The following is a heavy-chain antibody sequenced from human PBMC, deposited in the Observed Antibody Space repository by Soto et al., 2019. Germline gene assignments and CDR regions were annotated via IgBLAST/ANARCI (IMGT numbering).Heavy chain of an antibody. CDR2: INHSGST. CDR3: ARGRYCSSTSCYTKYYYYYGMDV. Sequence: LSLTCAVYGGSFSGYYWIWIRQPPGKGLEWIGEINHSGSTNYNPSLKSRVTISVDTSKNQFSLKLSSVTAADTAVYYCARGRYCSSTSCYTKYYYYYGMDVWGQGTTVTVSS. CDR1: GGSFSGYY. V-gene: IGHV4-34*01. D-gene: IGHD2-2*02. J-gene: IGHJ6*02.